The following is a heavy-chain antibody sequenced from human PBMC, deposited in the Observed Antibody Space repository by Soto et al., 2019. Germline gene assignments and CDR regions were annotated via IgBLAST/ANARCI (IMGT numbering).Heavy chain of an antibody. D-gene: IGHD5-12*01. CDR1: GFTFGDHA. J-gene: IGHJ6*02. Sequence: GGSLRLSCTASGFTFGDHAMSWFRQAPGKGLEWVGFIRSKAYGGTTEYAASVKGRLTISRDDSKSIAYLQMNSLKTEDTAVYYCTTSGYSGYGTYYYYYGMDVWGQGTTVTVSS. V-gene: IGHV3-49*03. CDR3: TTSGYSGYGTYYYYYGMDV. CDR2: IRSKAYGGTT.